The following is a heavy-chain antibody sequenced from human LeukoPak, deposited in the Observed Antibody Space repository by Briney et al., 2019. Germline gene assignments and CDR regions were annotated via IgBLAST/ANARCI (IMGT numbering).Heavy chain of an antibody. V-gene: IGHV4-39*01. Sequence: KPSETLSLTCTVSGGSISSNSNYWAWIRQPPGRGLEWIGSISYGGSTYSSPSLESRVTISVDTSKNHFSLRLSSVTAADTAVYYCARQALWFFDHWGQGTLVTVSS. J-gene: IGHJ4*02. CDR2: ISYGGST. CDR1: GGSISSNSNY. D-gene: IGHD2-21*01. CDR3: ARQALWFFDH.